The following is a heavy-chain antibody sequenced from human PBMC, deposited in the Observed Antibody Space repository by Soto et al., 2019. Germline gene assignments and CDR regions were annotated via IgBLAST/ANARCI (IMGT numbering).Heavy chain of an antibody. D-gene: IGHD6-19*01. CDR3: AKEPRAVAGTGVDY. J-gene: IGHJ4*02. CDR2: IGGSGGSP. Sequence: EVQVLEAGGGLVQPGGSLRLSCAASGFIFSSYAMSWVRQAPGKGLEWVSAIGGSGGSPYYADSVKGRFTISRDNTKNTLYLQMNSLRAEDTAVYYCAKEPRAVAGTGVDYWGQGTLFTVSS. CDR1: GFIFSSYA. V-gene: IGHV3-23*01.